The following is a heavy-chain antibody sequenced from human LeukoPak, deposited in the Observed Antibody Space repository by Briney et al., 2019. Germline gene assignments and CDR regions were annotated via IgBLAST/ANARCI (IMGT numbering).Heavy chain of an antibody. CDR2: ITPSDGGT. D-gene: IGHD3-3*01. CDR3: ARDPTVITSSRITIFGVVKSPHNWFDP. J-gene: IGHJ5*02. CDR1: GYSFTSYC. Sequence: ASVKVSCKASGYSFTSYCMHWVRQAPGQGLEWMGMITPSDGGTTYAQKFQGRVTMTRDTSTSTVCMELSSLRSEDTAIYFCARDPTVITSSRITIFGVVKSPHNWFDPWGQGTLVIVSS. V-gene: IGHV1-46*01.